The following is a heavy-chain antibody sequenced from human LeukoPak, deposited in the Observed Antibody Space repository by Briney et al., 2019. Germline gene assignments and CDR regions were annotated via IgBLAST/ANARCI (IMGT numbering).Heavy chain of an antibody. CDR3: ARGWGSEMATPSWGY. Sequence: QPGGSLRLSCAASGFTFSSYWMHWVRQAPGKGLVWVSRIKSDGTYTDYMDSVKGRFTISRDNAKNTLFLQMNSLRADDTAVYYCARGWGSEMATPSWGYWGQGTLVTVSS. D-gene: IGHD5-24*01. J-gene: IGHJ4*02. CDR2: IKSDGTYT. CDR1: GFTFSSYW. V-gene: IGHV3-74*01.